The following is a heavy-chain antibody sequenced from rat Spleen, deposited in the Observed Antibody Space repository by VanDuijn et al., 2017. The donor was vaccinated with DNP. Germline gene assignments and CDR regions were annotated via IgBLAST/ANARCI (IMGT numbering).Heavy chain of an antibody. CDR3: ARHGRRVFDY. V-gene: IGHV5-22*01. D-gene: IGHD1-11*01. J-gene: IGHJ2*01. CDR1: GFTFSNYD. Sequence: EVQLVETGGGLLQPGRSLKLSCAASGFTFSNYDMAWVRQAPTKGLEWVAYISYDGGSTYYGDSVKGRFTISRDNAKSTLYLQMNSLRSEDMATYYCARHGRRVFDYWGQGVMVTVSS. CDR2: ISYDGGST.